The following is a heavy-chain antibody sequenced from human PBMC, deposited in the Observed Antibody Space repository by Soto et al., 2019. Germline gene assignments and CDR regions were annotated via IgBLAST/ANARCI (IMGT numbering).Heavy chain of an antibody. CDR1: GYTLIELS. V-gene: IGHV1-24*01. J-gene: IGHJ6*02. CDR2: FDPENGER. Sequence: ASVKVSCKVSGYTLIELSMHWVRQAPGKGLEWMGRFDPENGERIYAQKFQGRVTMTEDTSTDTAYVELSSLRSEDTAVYYCATDHQWLGDYYYGTDVWGQGTTVTVSS. D-gene: IGHD6-19*01. CDR3: ATDHQWLGDYYYGTDV.